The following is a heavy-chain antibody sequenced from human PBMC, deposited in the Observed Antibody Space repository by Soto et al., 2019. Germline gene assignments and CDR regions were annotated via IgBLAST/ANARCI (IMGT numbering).Heavy chain of an antibody. V-gene: IGHV1-18*01. CDR2: VSAYNGDT. D-gene: IGHD3-9*01. J-gene: IGHJ3*01. CDR3: ARSPGGYYID. CDR1: GYIFTNFG. Sequence: ASVKVSCKASGYIFTNFGISWVRQAPGQGLEWMGWVSAYNGDTNYAQKLQGRVTVTRDTSTSTAYMELRSLTSDDTAVYYCARSPGGYYIDWGQGTMVTVSS.